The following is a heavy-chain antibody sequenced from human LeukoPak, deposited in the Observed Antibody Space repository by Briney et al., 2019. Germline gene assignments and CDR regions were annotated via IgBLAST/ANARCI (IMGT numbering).Heavy chain of an antibody. Sequence: PGGSLRLSCAASGFTFSSYAMSWVGQAPGKGLEWVSAISGSGGSTYYADSVKGRFTISRDNSKNTLYLQMNSLRAEDTAVYYCAKRPAYSYGAYFDYWGQGTLVTVSS. J-gene: IGHJ4*02. V-gene: IGHV3-23*01. CDR3: AKRPAYSYGAYFDY. CDR2: ISGSGGST. CDR1: GFTFSSYA. D-gene: IGHD5-18*01.